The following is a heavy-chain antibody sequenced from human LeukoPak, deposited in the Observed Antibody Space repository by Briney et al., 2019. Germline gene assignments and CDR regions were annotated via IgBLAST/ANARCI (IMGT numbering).Heavy chain of an antibody. CDR3: ATDLHVSVPWRSPDGDY. Sequence: ASVKVSCKVSGYTLTELSMRWVRQAPGKGLEWMGGFDPEDGETIYAQKFQGRVTMTEDTSTDTAYMELSSLRSEDTAVYYCATDLHVSVPWRSPDGDYWGQGTLVTVSS. V-gene: IGHV1-24*01. CDR2: FDPEDGET. J-gene: IGHJ4*02. D-gene: IGHD3-3*01. CDR1: GYTLTELS.